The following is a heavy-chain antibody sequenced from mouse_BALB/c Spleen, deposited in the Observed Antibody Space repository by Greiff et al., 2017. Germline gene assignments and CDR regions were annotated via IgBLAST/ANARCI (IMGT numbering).Heavy chain of an antibody. D-gene: IGHD1-1*01. V-gene: IGHV5-17*02. Sequence: EVQGVESGGGLVKPGGSLKLSCAASGFTFSSFGMHWVRQAPEKGLEWVAYISSGSSTIYYADTVKGRFTISRDNPKNTLFLQMTSLRSEDTAMYYCASPYYGSSYPFAYWGQGTLVTVSA. CDR3: ASPYYGSSYPFAY. J-gene: IGHJ3*01. CDR2: ISSGSSTI. CDR1: GFTFSSFG.